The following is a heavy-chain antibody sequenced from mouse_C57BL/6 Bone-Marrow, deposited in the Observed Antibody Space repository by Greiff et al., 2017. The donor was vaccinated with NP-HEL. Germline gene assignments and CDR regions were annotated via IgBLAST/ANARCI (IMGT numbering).Heavy chain of an antibody. J-gene: IGHJ3*01. Sequence: EVMLVESGGGLVQPGGSLKLSCAASGFTFSDYGMAWVRQAPRKGPEWVAFISNLAYSIYYADTVTGRFTISRENAKNTLYLEMSSLRSEDTAMYYCARHDSSGYPYWGQGTLVTVSA. CDR3: ARHDSSGYPY. CDR2: ISNLAYSI. CDR1: GFTFSDYG. D-gene: IGHD3-2*02. V-gene: IGHV5-15*01.